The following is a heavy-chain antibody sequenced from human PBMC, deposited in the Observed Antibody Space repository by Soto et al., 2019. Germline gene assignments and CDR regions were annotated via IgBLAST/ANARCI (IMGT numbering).Heavy chain of an antibody. Sequence: ASVKVSCKASGYTFTSYGISWVRQAPGQGLEWMGWISAYNGNTNNAQKLQGRVTMTTDTSTSTAYMELRSLRSDDTAVYYCARDATSMYYYDPLGYWGQGTLVNVSS. V-gene: IGHV1-18*01. J-gene: IGHJ4*02. D-gene: IGHD3-22*01. CDR2: ISAYNGNT. CDR3: ARDATSMYYYDPLGY. CDR1: GYTFTSYG.